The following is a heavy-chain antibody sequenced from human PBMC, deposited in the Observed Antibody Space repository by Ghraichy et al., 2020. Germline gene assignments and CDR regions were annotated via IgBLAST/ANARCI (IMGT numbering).Heavy chain of an antibody. CDR1: GFTVSNNY. Sequence: GGSLRLSCAVSGFTVSNNYVSWVRQSPGKGLEWVSVIYPGGNTYYLDSVRGRFTISRDNSKNTVYLQMNSLRADDTAVYYCARGREYTYGDYAYSYDYWGQGTLVTVSS. CDR2: IYPGGNT. D-gene: IGHD4-17*01. CDR3: ARGREYTYGDYAYSYDY. J-gene: IGHJ4*02. V-gene: IGHV3-66*01.